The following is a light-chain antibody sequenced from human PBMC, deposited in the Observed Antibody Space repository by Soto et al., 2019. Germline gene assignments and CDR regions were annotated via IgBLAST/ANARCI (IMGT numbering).Light chain of an antibody. CDR1: QTVRNNY. CDR3: QQYGSSPS. J-gene: IGKJ4*01. Sequence: EFVLTQSPCTLSLSPGERATLSCRASQTVRNNYLAWYQQKPGQAPRLLIYDASRRATGIADRFSGSGSGTDFTLTISRLEPEDFAVYYCQQYGSSPSFGGGTKVDIK. V-gene: IGKV3-20*01. CDR2: DAS.